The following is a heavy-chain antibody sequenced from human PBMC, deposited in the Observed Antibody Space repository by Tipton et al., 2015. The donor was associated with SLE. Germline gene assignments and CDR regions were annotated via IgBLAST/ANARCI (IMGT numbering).Heavy chain of an antibody. Sequence: TLSLTCTVSGGSISGSSWSWIRQPPGKGLEWIGYSSHSGRSNYNSSLRSRVTISLGMSKNQFSLKLGSVTAADTAVYYCARDMDGFGDPNLFEYWGQGTLVTVSS. CDR2: SSHSGRS. CDR1: GGSISGSS. CDR3: ARDMDGFGDPNLFEY. D-gene: IGHD2-21*02. V-gene: IGHV4-59*01. J-gene: IGHJ4*02.